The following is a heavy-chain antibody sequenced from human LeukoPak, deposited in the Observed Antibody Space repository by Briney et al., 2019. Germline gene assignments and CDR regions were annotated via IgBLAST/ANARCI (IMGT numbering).Heavy chain of an antibody. Sequence: HSGGSLRLSCAASGFTFSGSAMHWVRQASGKGLEWVGRIRSKANSYATAYAASVKGRYTISRDDSKNTAYLQMNSLKTEDTAVYYCTRHSYYGSGSYYIYDYWGQGTLVTVSS. D-gene: IGHD3-10*01. CDR3: TRHSYYGSGSYYIYDY. V-gene: IGHV3-73*01. J-gene: IGHJ4*02. CDR2: IRSKANSYAT. CDR1: GFTFSGSA.